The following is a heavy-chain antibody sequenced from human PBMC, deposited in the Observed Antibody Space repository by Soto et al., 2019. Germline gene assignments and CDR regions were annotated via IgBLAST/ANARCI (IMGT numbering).Heavy chain of an antibody. CDR1: GGSLSGYY. V-gene: IGHV4-34*01. CDR2: INHSGST. D-gene: IGHD6-19*01. J-gene: IGHJ5*02. Sequence: QVQLQQWGAGLLKPSETLSLTCAIYGGSLSGYYWSWIRQPPGKGLEWIGEINHSGSTNYNPSLKSRVTISVDKSKNQFSLKLTSVTAADTAVYYCARGCQSSGWNCWFDPWGLGTLVTVSS. CDR3: ARGCQSSGWNCWFDP.